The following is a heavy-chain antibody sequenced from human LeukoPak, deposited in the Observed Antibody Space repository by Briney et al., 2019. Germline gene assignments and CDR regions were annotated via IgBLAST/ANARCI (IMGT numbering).Heavy chain of an antibody. CDR1: GFTFSAYG. J-gene: IGHJ4*02. V-gene: IGHV3-30*03. CDR3: ARIGGLDFDY. D-gene: IGHD2-15*01. Sequence: GGSLRLSCAASGFTFSAYGIHWVRQAPGKGLEWVAVISYDGSNKYYAESVKGRFTISRDNSENTMYLQMNSLRAEDTAVYYCARIGGLDFDYWGQGTLVTVSS. CDR2: ISYDGSNK.